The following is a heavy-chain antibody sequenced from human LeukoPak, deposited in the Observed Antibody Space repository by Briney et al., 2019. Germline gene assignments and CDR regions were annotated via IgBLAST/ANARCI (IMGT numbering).Heavy chain of an antibody. CDR3: AGAHTGSTGWFDP. CDR1: GYTFSSHA. CDR2: INTNTGNT. D-gene: IGHD1-7*01. Sequence: GASVKVSCKASGYTFSSHAMNWVRQAPGQGLEWMGWINTNTGNTTYAQGFPGRFLFSLHTSVSTAYLQISSLTADDTAVYYCAGAHTGSTGWFDPWGQGTLVTVSS. J-gene: IGHJ5*02. V-gene: IGHV7-4-1*02.